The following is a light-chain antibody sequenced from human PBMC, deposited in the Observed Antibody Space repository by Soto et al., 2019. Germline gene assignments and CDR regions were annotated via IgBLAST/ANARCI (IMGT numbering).Light chain of an antibody. CDR2: SNN. J-gene: IGLJ3*02. CDR1: NSNIGSND. Sequence: QSAVTQPPSASGTPGQRVTISCSGSNSNIGSNDVDWYQHLPGTAPKVLMYSNNQRPSGVPDRFSGSKSGTSASLAISGLQSEDEADYYCAVWDNSLGGWVFGGGTQLTVL. V-gene: IGLV1-44*01. CDR3: AVWDNSLGGWV.